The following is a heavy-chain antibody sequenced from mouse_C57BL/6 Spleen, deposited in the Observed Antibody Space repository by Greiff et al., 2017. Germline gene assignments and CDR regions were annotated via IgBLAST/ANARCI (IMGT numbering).Heavy chain of an antibody. V-gene: IGHV3-6*01. CDR3: ATRGNYYCSRPYYAMDY. J-gene: IGHJ4*01. D-gene: IGHD1-1*01. CDR2: ISYDGSN. Sequence: EVKLMESGPGLVKPSQSLSLTCSVTGYSITSGYYWNWIRQFPGNKLEWMGYISYDGSNNYNPSLKNRISITRDTSKNQFFLKLNSVTTEDTATYYCATRGNYYCSRPYYAMDYWGQGTSVTVSS. CDR1: GYSITSGYY.